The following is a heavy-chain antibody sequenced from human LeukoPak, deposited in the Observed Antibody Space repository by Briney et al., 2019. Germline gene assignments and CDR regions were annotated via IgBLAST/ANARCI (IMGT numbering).Heavy chain of an antibody. V-gene: IGHV4-59*01. J-gene: IGHJ4*02. D-gene: IGHD3-22*01. Sequence: SETLSLTCTVSGGSISGYYWSWIRQPPGKGLEWIGFIYYSGSTHCNPSLTSRVTISVDTSKNQFSLKLSSVTAADTAVYYCAGYDSSSGVFDYWGQGTLVTVSS. CDR2: IYYSGST. CDR1: GGSISGYY. CDR3: AGYDSSSGVFDY.